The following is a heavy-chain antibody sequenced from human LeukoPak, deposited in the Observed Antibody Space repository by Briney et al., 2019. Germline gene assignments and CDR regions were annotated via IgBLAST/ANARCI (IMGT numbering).Heavy chain of an antibody. CDR2: IIPIFGTA. J-gene: IGHJ4*02. D-gene: IGHD3-10*01. CDR1: GGTFSSYA. CDR3: ARDRGAVSAGY. V-gene: IGHV1-69*05. Sequence: ASVKVSCKASGGTFSSYAISWVRQAPGQGLEWMGRIIPIFGTANYAQKFQGRVTITTDESTSTAYMELGSLRSEDTAVYYCARDRGAVSAGYWGQGTLVTVSS.